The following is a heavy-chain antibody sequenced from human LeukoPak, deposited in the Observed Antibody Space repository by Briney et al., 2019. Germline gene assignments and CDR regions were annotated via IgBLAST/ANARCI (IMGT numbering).Heavy chain of an antibody. Sequence: PGVSLRLSCAASGFTFSSYAMIWVRQAPGKGLEWVSAISGSGGSTYYADSVKGRFTISRDSSKNTLYLQMNSLRAEDTAVYYCAKVSGLAARSKRNTLNWFDPWGQGTLVTVSS. CDR1: GFTFSSYA. D-gene: IGHD6-6*01. V-gene: IGHV3-23*01. CDR3: AKVSGLAARSKRNTLNWFDP. J-gene: IGHJ5*02. CDR2: ISGSGGST.